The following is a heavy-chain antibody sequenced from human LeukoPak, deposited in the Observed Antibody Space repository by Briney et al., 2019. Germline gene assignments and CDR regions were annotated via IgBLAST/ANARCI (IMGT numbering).Heavy chain of an antibody. D-gene: IGHD3-10*01. V-gene: IGHV3-23*01. J-gene: IGHJ4*02. CDR2: TSGSGGST. Sequence: PGGSLRLSCAASGFPFSNYAMNWVRQAPGKGLEWVSATSGSGGSTYYADSVKGRFTISRDNSKNTLYLQMNSLRAEDTAVYYCAKGPVYGSGSYTVFDYWGQGTLVTVSS. CDR3: AKGPVYGSGSYTVFDY. CDR1: GFPFSNYA.